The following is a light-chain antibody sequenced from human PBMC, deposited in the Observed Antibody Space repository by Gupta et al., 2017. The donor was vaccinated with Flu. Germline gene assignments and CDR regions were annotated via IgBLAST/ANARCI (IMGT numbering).Light chain of an antibody. CDR1: QSVRSK. V-gene: IGKV3-15*01. J-gene: IGKJ2*02. Sequence: ALSVFPGERATLDCRAIQSVRSKLAWQQQKPGQVPRLLSYGASTMATGIPARFTGTAYGTEFTLTISSRKSEAFAVYYCPQNEDWPLCTFGQGTKMEIK. CDR3: PQNEDWPLCT. CDR2: GAS.